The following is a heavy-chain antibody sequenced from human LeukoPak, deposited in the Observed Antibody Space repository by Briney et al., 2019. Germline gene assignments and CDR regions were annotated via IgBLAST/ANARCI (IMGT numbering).Heavy chain of an antibody. V-gene: IGHV1-2*04. CDR2: INPNSGGT. CDR1: GYTFTGYY. CDR3: ARGYSSGWPPTYFDY. Sequence: ASVKVSCKASGYTFTGYYMHWVRQAPGQGLEWMGWINPNSGGTNYAQKFQGWVTMTRDTSISTAYMELSRLRSDDTAVYYCARGYSSGWPPTYFDYWGQGTLVTVSS. J-gene: IGHJ4*02. D-gene: IGHD6-19*01.